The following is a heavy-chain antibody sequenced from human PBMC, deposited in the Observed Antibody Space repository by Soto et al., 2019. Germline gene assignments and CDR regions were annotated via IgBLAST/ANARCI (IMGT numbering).Heavy chain of an antibody. CDR2: IKSHTDGGAT. J-gene: IGHJ4*01. V-gene: IGHV3-15*07. Sequence: EVQLVESGGGFVKPGGSLRLSCAVSGLSFTNAWMNWLRQAPGKGLEWVARIKSHTDGGATDYAAPLKGRFTISRDDSRNTLFRQLNSLTTEDTAVYFCATAPGYWASAPLDYWAHGTLVTVSS. CDR3: ATAPGYWASAPLDY. D-gene: IGHD6-25*01. CDR1: GLSFTNAW.